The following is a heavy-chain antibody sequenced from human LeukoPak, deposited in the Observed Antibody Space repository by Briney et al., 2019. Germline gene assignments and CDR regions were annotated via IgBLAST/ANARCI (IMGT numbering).Heavy chain of an antibody. Sequence: PSETLSLTCTVSGGSVSSYYWSWIRQPPGKRLEWIGYIYHSGSTNYNSSLKSRVTISVDTSKNQFSLKLSSVTAADTAVYYCARHAAFAEYQSHLTHFDYWGQGTLVTVSS. V-gene: IGHV4-59*08. CDR3: ARHAAFAEYQSHLTHFDY. D-gene: IGHD2-2*01. J-gene: IGHJ4*02. CDR1: GGSVSSYY. CDR2: IYHSGST.